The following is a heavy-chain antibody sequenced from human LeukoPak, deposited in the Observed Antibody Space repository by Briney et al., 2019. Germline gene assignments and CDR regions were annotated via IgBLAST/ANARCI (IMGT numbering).Heavy chain of an antibody. V-gene: IGHV4-34*01. Sequence: SETLSLTCAVYGGSFSGYYWSWIRQPPGKGLEWIGEINHSGSTNYNPSLKSRVTISVDTSKNQFSLKLSSVTAADTAVYYCARAYSFDYWGQGTLVTVSS. D-gene: IGHD4-11*01. CDR2: INHSGST. CDR3: ARAYSFDY. J-gene: IGHJ4*02. CDR1: GGSFSGYY.